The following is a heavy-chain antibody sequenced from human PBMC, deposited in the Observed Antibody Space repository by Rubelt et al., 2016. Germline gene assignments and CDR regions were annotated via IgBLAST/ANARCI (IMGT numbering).Heavy chain of an antibody. Sequence: GKGLEWIGSIYYSGSTYYNPSLKSRVTISVDTSKNQFSLKLSSVTAADTAVYYCARHPGYAFDYWGQGTLVTVSS. CDR3: ARHPGYAFDY. J-gene: IGHJ4*02. D-gene: IGHD3-9*01. CDR2: IYYSGST. V-gene: IGHV4-39*01.